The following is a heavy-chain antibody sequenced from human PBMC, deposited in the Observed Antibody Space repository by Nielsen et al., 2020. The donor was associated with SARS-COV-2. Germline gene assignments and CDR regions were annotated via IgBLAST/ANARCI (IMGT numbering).Heavy chain of an antibody. V-gene: IGHV3-23*01. D-gene: IGHD3-9*01. CDR2: ISGSGGST. J-gene: IGHJ6*02. CDR1: GFTFSSYA. Sequence: GESLKISCAASGFTFSSYAMSWVRQAPGKGLEWVSAISGSGGSTYYADSVKGRFTISRDNSKNTLYLQMNSLRAEDTAVYYCARDVTYYDILTGYYPPYYYYGMDVWGQGTTVTVSS. CDR3: ARDVTYYDILTGYYPPYYYYGMDV.